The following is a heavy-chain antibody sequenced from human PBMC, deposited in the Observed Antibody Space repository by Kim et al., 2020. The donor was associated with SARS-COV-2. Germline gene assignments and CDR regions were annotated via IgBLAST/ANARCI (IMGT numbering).Heavy chain of an antibody. D-gene: IGHD3-3*01. CDR2: ISGSGGST. J-gene: IGHJ6*02. V-gene: IGHV3-23*01. Sequence: GGSLRLSCAASGFTFSSYAMSWVRQAPGKGLEWVSAISGSGGSTYYADSVKGRFTISRDNSKNTLYLQMNSLRAEDTAVYYCAKDRRAITIFGGNGMDVWGQGTTVTVSS. CDR1: GFTFSSYA. CDR3: AKDRRAITIFGGNGMDV.